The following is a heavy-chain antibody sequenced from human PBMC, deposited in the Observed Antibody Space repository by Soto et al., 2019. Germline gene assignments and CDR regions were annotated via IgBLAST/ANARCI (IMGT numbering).Heavy chain of an antibody. CDR1: GYTLTELS. CDR3: ARDSALSFGGLVCWFDP. D-gene: IGHD3-10*01. J-gene: IGHJ5*02. Sequence: ASVKVSCKVSGYTLTELSMHWVRQAPGKGLEWMGGFDPEDGETIYAQKLQGRVTMTEDTSTDTAYMELSSLRSEDTAVYYCARDSALSFGGLVCWFDPWGQGTLVTVSS. CDR2: FDPEDGET. V-gene: IGHV1-24*01.